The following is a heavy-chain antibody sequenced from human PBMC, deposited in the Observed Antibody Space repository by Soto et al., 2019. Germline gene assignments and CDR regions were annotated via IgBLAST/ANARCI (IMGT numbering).Heavy chain of an antibody. CDR2: IYHSGST. J-gene: IGHJ3*02. CDR1: SGSISSSNW. CDR3: ASYGGVWDIVVVPAAHHDAFDI. V-gene: IGHV4-4*02. Sequence: SETLSLTCAVSSGSISSSNWWSWVRQPPGKGLEWIGEIYHSGSTNYNPSLKSRVTISVDKSKNQFSLKLSSVTAADTAVYYCASYGGVWDIVVVPAAHHDAFDIWGQGTMVTVSS. D-gene: IGHD2-2*01.